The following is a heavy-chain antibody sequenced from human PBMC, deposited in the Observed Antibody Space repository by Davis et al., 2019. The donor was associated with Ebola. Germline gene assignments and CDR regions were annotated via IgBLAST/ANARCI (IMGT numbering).Heavy chain of an antibody. CDR1: GFAISSKP. CDR2: IDTDGTYT. J-gene: IGHJ4*02. V-gene: IGHV3-74*01. D-gene: IGHD5-12*01. Sequence: GESLKISCTVSGFAISSKPMYWVRQGPGKGLVFVSRIDTDGTYTRYADPVKGRFTVSRDNAKNTLYLQMNGLRSEDTAIYYCASFGTDWQRSDWGQGTLVTVSS. CDR3: ASFGTDWQRSD.